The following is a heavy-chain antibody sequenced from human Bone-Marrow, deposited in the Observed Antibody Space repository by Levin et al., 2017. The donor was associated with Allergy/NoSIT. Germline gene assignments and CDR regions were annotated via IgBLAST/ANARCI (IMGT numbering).Heavy chain of an antibody. CDR3: ARRGYCSGGSCLYYYYMDV. CDR1: GGSFSGYY. V-gene: IGHV4-34*01. J-gene: IGHJ6*03. CDR2: INHSGST. Sequence: SETLSLTCAVYGGSFSGYYWSWIRQPPGKGLEWIGEINHSGSTNYNPSLKSRVTISVDTSKNQFSLKLSSVTAADTAVYYCARRGYCSGGSCLYYYYMDVWGKGTTVTVSS. D-gene: IGHD2-15*01.